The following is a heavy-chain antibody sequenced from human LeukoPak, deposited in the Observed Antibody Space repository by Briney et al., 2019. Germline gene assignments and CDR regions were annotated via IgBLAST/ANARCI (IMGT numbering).Heavy chain of an antibody. D-gene: IGHD6-19*01. J-gene: IGHJ2*01. Sequence: PGGSLRLSCAASGFTFSSYWMCWVRQAPGKGLEWVATIKQDGSQKEYVESVKGRFTISRDNAKNSLYLQMNRLRAEDTAVYYCARLAGSRPPWYLDLWGRGTLVTVSS. V-gene: IGHV3-7*05. CDR3: ARLAGSRPPWYLDL. CDR2: IKQDGSQK. CDR1: GFTFSSYW.